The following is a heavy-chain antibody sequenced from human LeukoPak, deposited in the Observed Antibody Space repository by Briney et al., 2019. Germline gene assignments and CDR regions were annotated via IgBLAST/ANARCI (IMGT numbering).Heavy chain of an antibody. D-gene: IGHD2-8*01. CDR1: GYTFTSYG. CDR2: ISAYNGNT. V-gene: IGHV1-18*01. Sequence: ASVKVSCKASGYTFTSYGISWVRQAPGQGLEWMGWISAYNGNTNYAQKLQGRVTMTTDTSTSTAYMELRSLRSDDTAVYYCARDLTPTLGYCTNGVCRDYYYGMDVWGQGTTDTVSS. CDR3: ARDLTPTLGYCTNGVCRDYYYGMDV. J-gene: IGHJ6*02.